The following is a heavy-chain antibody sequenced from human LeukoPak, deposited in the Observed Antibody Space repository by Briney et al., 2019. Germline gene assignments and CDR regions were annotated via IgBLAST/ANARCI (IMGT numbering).Heavy chain of an antibody. CDR1: GLTFSSYA. V-gene: IGHV3-23*01. Sequence: GGSLRLSCAASGLTFSSYAMSWVRQAPGKGLEWVSAISGSGGSTYYADSVKGRFTISRDNSKNTLYLQMNSLRAEDTAVYYCAKEAVYVIVVVPAALDYWGQGTLVTVSS. J-gene: IGHJ4*02. CDR3: AKEAVYVIVVVPAALDY. D-gene: IGHD2-2*01. CDR2: ISGSGGST.